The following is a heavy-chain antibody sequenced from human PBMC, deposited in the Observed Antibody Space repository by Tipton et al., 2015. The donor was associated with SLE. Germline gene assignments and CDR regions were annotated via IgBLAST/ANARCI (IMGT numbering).Heavy chain of an antibody. CDR2: INPSGGST. Sequence: QSGPEVKKPGASVKVSCKASGYTFTGYYMHWVRQAPGQGLEWMGIINPSGGSTSYAQKFQGRVTMTRDTSTSTVYMELSSLRSEDPAVYYRARTTGGATDRYSDYGMDVWGQGPTVTVSS. CDR3: ARTTGGATDRYSDYGMDV. D-gene: IGHD1-26*01. J-gene: IGHJ6*02. CDR1: GYTFTGYY. V-gene: IGHV1-46*01.